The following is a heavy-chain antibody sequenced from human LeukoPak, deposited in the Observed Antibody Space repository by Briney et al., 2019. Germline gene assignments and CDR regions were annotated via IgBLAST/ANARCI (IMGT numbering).Heavy chain of an antibody. CDR3: ARDLRGGYCSSTSCTPYGMDV. D-gene: IGHD2-2*01. CDR1: GGSLSRGGYF. V-gene: IGHV4-31*03. J-gene: IGHJ6*02. CDR2: IYYSGST. Sequence: SQPLSLTCSVSGGSLSRGGYFWTWIRKHPGEGLGWIGYIYYSGSTYYNPSLKSRVTISVHTSKNQFSLKLSSVTAADTAVYYCARDLRGGYCSSTSCTPYGMDVWGQGTTVTVSS.